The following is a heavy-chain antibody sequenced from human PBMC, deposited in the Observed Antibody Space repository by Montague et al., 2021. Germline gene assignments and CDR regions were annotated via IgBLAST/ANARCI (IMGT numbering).Heavy chain of an antibody. CDR1: SGSIFHAH. CDR3: ARDTVGASGYFYYYYMDV. D-gene: IGHD1-26*01. V-gene: IGHV4-59*12. CDR2: MFYGGAT. J-gene: IGHJ6*03. Sequence: SETLSLTCTVSSGSIFHAHWSWVRQPPGKGLEWLGSMFYGGATSNNPSLKSRVTMSIDTSTNQFSLKLSSVTAADTAVYFCARDTVGASGYFYYYYMDVWGRGTTVTVSS.